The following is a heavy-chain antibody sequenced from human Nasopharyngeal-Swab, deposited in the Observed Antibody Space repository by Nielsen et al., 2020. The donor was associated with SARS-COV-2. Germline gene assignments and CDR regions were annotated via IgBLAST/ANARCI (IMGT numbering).Heavy chain of an antibody. CDR2: LQQSGSGQ. CDR1: GFTFSSYW. Sequence: GGSLRLSCAASGFTFSSYWMSWVRQAPGKGMEWVAQLQQSGSGQSYEASVKGRFTISRDNAQNSLYLQMNSLRAEDTALYYCAKLSYWNDEPGDYWGQGTLVPVSS. V-gene: IGHV3-7*03. CDR3: AKLSYWNDEPGDY. J-gene: IGHJ4*02. D-gene: IGHD1-1*01.